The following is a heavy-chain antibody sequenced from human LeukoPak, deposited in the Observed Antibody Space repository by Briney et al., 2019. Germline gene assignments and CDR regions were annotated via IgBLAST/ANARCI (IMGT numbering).Heavy chain of an antibody. CDR3: ARLYSSSLGRVFDY. CDR2: ISYSGST. CDR1: GGSISSYY. V-gene: IGHV4-59*01. D-gene: IGHD6-13*01. Sequence: PSETLSLTCTVSGGSISSYYWSWIRQPPGKGLEWIGYISYSGSTNYNPSLKSRVTIPVDTSKNQFSLKLSSVTAADTAIYYCARLYSSSLGRVFDYWGQGTLVTVSS. J-gene: IGHJ4*02.